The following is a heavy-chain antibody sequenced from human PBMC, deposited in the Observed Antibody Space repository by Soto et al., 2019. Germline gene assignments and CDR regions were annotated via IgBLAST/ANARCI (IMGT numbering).Heavy chain of an antibody. CDR2: IYYSGST. D-gene: IGHD3-3*01. J-gene: IGHJ6*02. CDR3: ARDLGQQHYDFWSGYLRDTYYYGMDV. V-gene: IGHV4-59*01. CDR1: GGSISSYY. Sequence: SETLSLTCTVSGGSISSYYWSWIRQPPGKGLEWIGYIYYSGSTNYNPSLKSRVTISVDTSKNQFSLKLSSVTAADTAVYYCARDLGQQHYDFWSGYLRDTYYYGMDVWGQGTTVTVSS.